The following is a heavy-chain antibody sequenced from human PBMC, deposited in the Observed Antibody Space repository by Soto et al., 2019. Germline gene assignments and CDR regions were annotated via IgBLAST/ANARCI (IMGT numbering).Heavy chain of an antibody. CDR3: VKDPATIGWFGYFHH. CDR1: GYSFTSYW. CDR2: IYPGDSDT. V-gene: IGHV5-51*01. Sequence: GESLKISCKGSGYSFTSYWIGWVRQMPGKGLEWMGIIYPGDSDTRYSPSFQGQVTISADNSKNTVYLQMSSLRPEDTAAYYCVKDPATIGWFGYFHHWGQGTQVTVSS. J-gene: IGHJ1*01. D-gene: IGHD3-10*01.